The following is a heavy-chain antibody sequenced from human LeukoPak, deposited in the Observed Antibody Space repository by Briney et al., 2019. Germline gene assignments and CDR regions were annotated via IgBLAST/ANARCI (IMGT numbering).Heavy chain of an antibody. CDR3: ARVLRYYGSGSYQGDYYFDY. D-gene: IGHD3-10*01. CDR2: IYYSGRT. CDR1: GGFITCYY. V-gene: IGHV4-59*01. Sequence: KPSETLSLTCTVSGGFITCYYWSWIRQPPGKGLEWIGYIYYSGRTNYNPSLKSRVTISVDTSENQVSLKLSSVTAADTAVYYCARVLRYYGSGSYQGDYYFDYWGQGTLVTVSS. J-gene: IGHJ4*02.